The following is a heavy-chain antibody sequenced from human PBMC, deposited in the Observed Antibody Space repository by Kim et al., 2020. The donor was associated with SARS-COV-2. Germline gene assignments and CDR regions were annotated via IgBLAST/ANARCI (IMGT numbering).Heavy chain of an antibody. J-gene: IGHJ6*02. CDR1: GFTFSSYS. V-gene: IGHV3-21*04. CDR3: ARTVSSGRKDPRTHYYYYGMDV. D-gene: IGHD6-19*01. Sequence: GGSLRLSCADSGFTFSSYSMNWVRQAPGKGLEWVSSISSSSSYIYYADSVKGRFTISRDNAKNSLYLQMNSLRAEDTAVYYCARTVSSGRKDPRTHYYYYGMDVWGQGTTVTVSS. CDR2: ISSSSSYI.